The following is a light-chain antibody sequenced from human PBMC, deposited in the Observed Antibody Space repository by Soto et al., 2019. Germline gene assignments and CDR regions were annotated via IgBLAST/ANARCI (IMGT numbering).Light chain of an antibody. CDR2: DAS. J-gene: IGKJ1*01. Sequence: DILMTQSPSTLSASVGDRVTITCRASQSISSRLAWYQQKPGKAPKLLIYDASNLETGVPARFSGSGSGTEVTPPISSLQPDEVAAFYYQQYNSYSWTFGQGTKVEI. CDR1: QSISSR. CDR3: QQYNSYSWT. V-gene: IGKV1-5*01.